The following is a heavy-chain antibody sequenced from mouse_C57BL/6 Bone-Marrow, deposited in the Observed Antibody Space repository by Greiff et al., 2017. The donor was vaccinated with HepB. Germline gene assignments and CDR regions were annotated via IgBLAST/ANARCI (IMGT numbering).Heavy chain of an antibody. CDR2: IYPRSGNT. J-gene: IGHJ1*03. D-gene: IGHD1-1*01. Sequence: VKLQESGAELARPGASVKLSCKASGYTFTSYGISWVKQRTGQGLEWIGEIYPRSGNTYYNEKFKGKATLTADKSSSTAYMELRSLTSEDSAVYFCARRYYGGYFDVWGTGTTVTVSS. CDR1: GYTFTSYG. CDR3: ARRYYGGYFDV. V-gene: IGHV1-81*01.